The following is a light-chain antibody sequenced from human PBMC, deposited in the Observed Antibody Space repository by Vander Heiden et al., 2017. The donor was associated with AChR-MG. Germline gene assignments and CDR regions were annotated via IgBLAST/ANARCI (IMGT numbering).Light chain of an antibody. CDR3: QQSHSAPRT. Sequence: DIQLTQSPSSLSASVGDRVTIACRASGTVSNYLNWYQQKPGKAPKLVIYDASILQSGVPSRFSGTGSGADFSLTISSLQAEESATYYCQQSHSAPRTFGQGTKVEIK. CDR2: DAS. V-gene: IGKV1-39*01. J-gene: IGKJ1*01. CDR1: GTVSNY.